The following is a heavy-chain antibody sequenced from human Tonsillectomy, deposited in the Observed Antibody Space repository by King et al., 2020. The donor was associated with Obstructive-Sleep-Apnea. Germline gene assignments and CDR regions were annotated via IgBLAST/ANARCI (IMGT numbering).Heavy chain of an antibody. CDR3: ARHKDSRSVAATGFYYGMDV. CDR1: GYNFTNFW. J-gene: IGHJ6*02. Sequence: QLVQSGAEIKKPGESLKISCKTSGYNFTNFWIAWVRQVPGGGLEWMGIIYPGDSDTRYSPSLQGQVTISADKSISTTYLQWSTLKASDTAVYYCARHKDSRSVAATGFYYGMDVWGQGTTVTVSS. CDR2: IYPGDSDT. D-gene: IGHD6-19*01. V-gene: IGHV5-51*01.